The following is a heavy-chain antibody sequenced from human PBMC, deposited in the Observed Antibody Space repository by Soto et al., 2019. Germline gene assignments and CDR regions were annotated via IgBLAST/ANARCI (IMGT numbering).Heavy chain of an antibody. CDR3: ARDGVVMGSTYYYGMDV. J-gene: IGHJ6*02. CDR2: INPNSGGT. Sequence: ASVKVSCKASGYTFTGYYMHWVRQAPGQGLEWMGWINPNSGGTNYAQKFQGWVTMTRDTSISTAYMELSRLRSGDTAVYYCARDGVVMGSTYYYGMDVWGQGTTVTVSS. V-gene: IGHV1-2*04. CDR1: GYTFTGYY. D-gene: IGHD2-15*01.